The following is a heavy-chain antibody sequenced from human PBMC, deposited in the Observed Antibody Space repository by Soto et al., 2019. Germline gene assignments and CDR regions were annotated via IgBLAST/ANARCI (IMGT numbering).Heavy chain of an antibody. Sequence: XGCLRLSCAACGFSFSSYSMSWVRQAPGKGLEWVSSISSSSSYIYYADSVKGRFTISRDNAKNSLYLQMNSLRAEDTAVYYCARDKPTYYYGSASYARYGMDVWGQRTTVTVSS. CDR3: ARDKPTYYYGSASYARYGMDV. D-gene: IGHD3-10*01. CDR1: GFSFSSYS. CDR2: ISSSSSYI. V-gene: IGHV3-21*01. J-gene: IGHJ6*02.